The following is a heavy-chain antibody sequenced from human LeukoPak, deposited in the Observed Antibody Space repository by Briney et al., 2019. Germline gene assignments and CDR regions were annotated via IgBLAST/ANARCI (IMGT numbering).Heavy chain of an antibody. Sequence: ASVTVSFKASGYTFTSYGISWVRQAPGQGLEWMGWISAYNGNTDYAQKLQGRVTITTDTSTSTVYMELRSLRSDDTAVYYCARGTYYYDNSGHNSVDAFDIWGQGTMVTVSS. J-gene: IGHJ3*02. CDR2: ISAYNGNT. D-gene: IGHD3-22*01. CDR3: ARGTYYYDNSGHNSVDAFDI. CDR1: GYTFTSYG. V-gene: IGHV1-18*04.